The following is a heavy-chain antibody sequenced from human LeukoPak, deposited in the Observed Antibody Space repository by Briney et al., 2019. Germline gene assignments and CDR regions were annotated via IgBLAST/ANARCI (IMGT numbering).Heavy chain of an antibody. V-gene: IGHV4-30-4*01. Sequence: SETLSLTCTVSGGSVSSGDYYWSWIRQPPGKGLEWIGYIYYSGSTYYNPSLKSRVTISVDTSKNQFSLKLSSVTAADTAVYYCARGTLDDFWSGYPLDYWGQGTLVTVSS. CDR2: IYYSGST. J-gene: IGHJ4*02. D-gene: IGHD3-3*01. CDR3: ARGTLDDFWSGYPLDY. CDR1: GGSVSSGDYY.